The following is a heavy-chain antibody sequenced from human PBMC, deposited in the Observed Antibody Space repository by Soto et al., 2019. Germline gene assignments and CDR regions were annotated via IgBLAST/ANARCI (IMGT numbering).Heavy chain of an antibody. D-gene: IGHD3-10*01. CDR2: IQDGGSI. CDR1: GFSVSNNY. J-gene: IGHJ4*02. V-gene: IGHV3-66*01. CDR3: ARGEGSGSNALGQ. Sequence: EVLLEEPGGDLVQPGGSLRLSCAASGFSVSNNYMTWVRQVPGKGLEWVSVIQDGGSITYADSVRDRFTISRDSSKNTVFLQMSSLRPEDTAVYFCARGEGSGSNALGQWGQGTLVTVSS.